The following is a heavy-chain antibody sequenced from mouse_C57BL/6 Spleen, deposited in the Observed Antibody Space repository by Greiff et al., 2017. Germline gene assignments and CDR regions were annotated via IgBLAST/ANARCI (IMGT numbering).Heavy chain of an antibody. CDR3: ARGGAYGYDEGYYAMDY. CDR1: GFTFSDYG. CDR2: ISSGRSTI. J-gene: IGHJ4*01. V-gene: IGHV5-17*01. D-gene: IGHD2-2*01. Sequence: EVQVVESGGGLVKPGGSLKLSCAASGFTFSDYGMHWVRQAPEKGLEWVAYISSGRSTIYYADTVKGRFTISRDNAKNTLFLQMTSLRSEDTAMYYCARGGAYGYDEGYYAMDYWGQGTSVTVSS.